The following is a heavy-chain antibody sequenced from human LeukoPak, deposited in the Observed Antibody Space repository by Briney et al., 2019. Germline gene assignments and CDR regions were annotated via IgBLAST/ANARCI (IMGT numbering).Heavy chain of an antibody. D-gene: IGHD3-3*01. CDR3: AKKSLWSGPFDY. CDR2: VIGDGSTT. CDR1: GFTFSKYW. Sequence: GGSLRLSCAASGFTFSKYWMHWVRQAPGKGLVWVSRVIGDGSTTTYADSVKGRFTLSRDNSKNTLYLQMNSLRAEDTALYFCAKKSLWSGPFDYWGQGTLVTVFS. V-gene: IGHV3-74*01. J-gene: IGHJ4*02.